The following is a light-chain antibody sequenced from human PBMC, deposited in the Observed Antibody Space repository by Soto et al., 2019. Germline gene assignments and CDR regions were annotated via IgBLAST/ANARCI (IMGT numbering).Light chain of an antibody. CDR2: SNN. CDR3: ATWDDSLDGHV. J-gene: IGLJ1*01. V-gene: IGLV1-44*01. CDR1: SSNIGSNT. Sequence: QSVLSQPPSVSGTPGQRVTISGSGSSSNIGSNTVTWYQQFPGTAPRLLIYSNNHRPSGVPDRFSGSKSGTSASLAISGLQSEDEADYYCATWDDSLDGHVFGTGTKVTVL.